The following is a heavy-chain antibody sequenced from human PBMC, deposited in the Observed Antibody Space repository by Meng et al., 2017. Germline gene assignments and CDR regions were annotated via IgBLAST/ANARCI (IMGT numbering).Heavy chain of an antibody. CDR3: AREKISRVPDAFDI. D-gene: IGHD2-15*01. CDR1: GYTFTGYY. J-gene: IGHJ3*02. Sequence: ASVKVSCKASGYTFTGYYMHWVRQAPGQGLEWMGWIHPNSGGTNYAQKFQGRVTMTRDTSISTAYMELSRLRSDDTAVYYCAREKISRVPDAFDIWGQGTMVTVSS. CDR2: IHPNSGGT. V-gene: IGHV1-2*02.